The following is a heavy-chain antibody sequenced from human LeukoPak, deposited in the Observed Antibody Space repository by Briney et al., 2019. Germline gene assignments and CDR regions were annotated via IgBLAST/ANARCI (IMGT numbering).Heavy chain of an antibody. Sequence: GGSLRLSCAASGFTVSSNYMSWVRQAPGKGLEWVSTINWNGGSTGYADSVKGRFTISRDNAKNSLYLQMNSLRAEDTALYYCARVSDISVAAYFDYWGQGTLVTVSS. CDR3: ARVSDISVAAYFDY. CDR1: GFTVSSNY. V-gene: IGHV3-20*04. D-gene: IGHD6-19*01. CDR2: INWNGGST. J-gene: IGHJ4*02.